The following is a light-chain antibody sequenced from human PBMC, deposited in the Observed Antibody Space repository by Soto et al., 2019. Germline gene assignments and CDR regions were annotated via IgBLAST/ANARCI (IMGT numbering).Light chain of an antibody. CDR3: QQRSNCPRLT. CDR1: QSVSSY. J-gene: IGKJ4*01. CDR2: DAS. V-gene: IGKV3-11*01. Sequence: EIVLTQSPATLSLSPGERATLSCRASQSVSSYLAWYQQKPGQAPRLLIYDASNRATGIPARFSGSGSGTDFTLTISSLEPEDFAVYYCQQRSNCPRLTFGGGTKVDIK.